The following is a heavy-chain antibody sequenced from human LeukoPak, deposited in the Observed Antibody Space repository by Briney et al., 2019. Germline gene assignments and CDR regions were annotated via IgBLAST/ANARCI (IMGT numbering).Heavy chain of an antibody. Sequence: ASVKVSCKASGYTFTSYGINWVRQAPGQGLEWMGWMSPNNGNTGYAQKFQGRVTFTRNTSISTAYMELSSLRSEDTAVYYCARISGHGRYYYYYMDVWGKGTTVTVSS. CDR2: MSPNNGNT. V-gene: IGHV1-8*01. CDR1: GYTFTSYG. CDR3: ARISGHGRYYYYYMDV. J-gene: IGHJ6*03. D-gene: IGHD6-19*01.